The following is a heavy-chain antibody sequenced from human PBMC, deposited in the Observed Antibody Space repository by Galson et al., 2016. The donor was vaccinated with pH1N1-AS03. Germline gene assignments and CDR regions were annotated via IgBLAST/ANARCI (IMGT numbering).Heavy chain of an antibody. CDR1: GFTVSSSH. D-gene: IGHD4-23*01. V-gene: IGHV3-66*01. J-gene: IGHJ4*02. CDR2: IYSGGTT. CDR3: VRDFRWGGNSGY. Sequence: SLRLSCAASGFTVSSSHMNWVRQAPGKGLEWVSIIYSGGTTYYADSVKGRFIVSRDNSKNTLYLQMNILGAEVTAVYYCVRDFRWGGNSGYWGQGTLVTVSS.